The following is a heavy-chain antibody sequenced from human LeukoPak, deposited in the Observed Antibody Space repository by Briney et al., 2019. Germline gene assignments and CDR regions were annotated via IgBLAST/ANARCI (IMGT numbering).Heavy chain of an antibody. J-gene: IGHJ3*02. Sequence: SQTVSLTCTVSGGAISSGGYSWSWIRQPPGKGLEWIGYIYHSGSTYYNPSLKSRVTISVDRSKNQFSLKLSSVTAADTAVYYCARDLIDYGDFHAFDIWGQGTMGTVSS. V-gene: IGHV4-30-2*01. D-gene: IGHD4-17*01. CDR1: GGAISSGGYS. CDR2: IYHSGST. CDR3: ARDLIDYGDFHAFDI.